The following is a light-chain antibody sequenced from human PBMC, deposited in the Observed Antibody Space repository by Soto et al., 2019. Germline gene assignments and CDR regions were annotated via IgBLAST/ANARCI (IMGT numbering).Light chain of an antibody. V-gene: IGLV2-14*01. CDR3: CSYAGTYTWV. CDR2: EVS. J-gene: IGLJ3*02. Sequence: QSALTQPASVSGSPGQSITISCSGTSSDVGDYKSVSWYQQHPGKAPKLMIYEVSNRPSGVPNRFSGSKSGNTASLTISGLQTEDEADYYCCSYAGTYTWVFGGGTQLTVL. CDR1: SSDVGDYKS.